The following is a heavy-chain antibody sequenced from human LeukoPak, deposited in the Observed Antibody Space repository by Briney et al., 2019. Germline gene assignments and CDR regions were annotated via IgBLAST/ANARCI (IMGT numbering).Heavy chain of an antibody. V-gene: IGHV4-59*01. J-gene: IGHJ4*02. CDR3: ARAPPLPDL. CDR1: GGPMSSYY. Sequence: SETLSLTCIVSGGPMSSYYWSWVRQPPGKGLEWIGYIYYSGSTKYNPSLKSRVTISADTSKNQFSLKVRPVTVADTAVYYCARAPPLPDLWGQGTLVTVSS. D-gene: IGHD1-14*01. CDR2: IYYSGST.